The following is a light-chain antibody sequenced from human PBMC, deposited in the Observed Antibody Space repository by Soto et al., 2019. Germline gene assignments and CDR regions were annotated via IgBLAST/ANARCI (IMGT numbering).Light chain of an antibody. J-gene: IGLJ1*01. Sequence: SVLTQPPSASGTPGQRATISCSGSSSNIGSNTVNCYQHLPGTAPKLLIYSNNQRPSGVPDRFSGSKSGTSASLAISGLQSEDEADYYCAAWDDSLNGVYVFGNGTKDTV. CDR2: SNN. V-gene: IGLV1-44*01. CDR3: AAWDDSLNGVYV. CDR1: SSNIGSNT.